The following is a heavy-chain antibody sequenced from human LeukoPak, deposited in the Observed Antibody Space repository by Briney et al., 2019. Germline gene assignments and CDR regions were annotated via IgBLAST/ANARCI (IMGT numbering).Heavy chain of an antibody. CDR3: AREWSGPSDVGQNLYFYYMDV. D-gene: IGHD1-14*01. V-gene: IGHV1-2*02. CDR1: GYTFTAYY. Sequence: ASVKVSCKASGYTFTAYYMHWVRQAPGQGLEWMGLISPDSGGTNYAQKFQGRVTMTRDPSINTAYLELFRLGSNDTAVYFCAREWSGPSDVGQNLYFYYMDVWGQGTTVTVSS. CDR2: ISPDSGGT. J-gene: IGHJ6*03.